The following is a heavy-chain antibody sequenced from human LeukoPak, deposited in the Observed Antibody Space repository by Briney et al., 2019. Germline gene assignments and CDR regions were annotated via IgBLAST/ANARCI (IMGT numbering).Heavy chain of an antibody. Sequence: SETLSLTCTVSGGSISSYYWSWIRQPPGKGLEWIGEINHSGSTNYNPSLKSRVTISVDTSKNQFSLKLSSVTAADTAVYYCARRLDVAAAGPGWYFDLWGRGTLVTVSS. CDR3: ARRLDVAAAGPGWYFDL. CDR2: INHSGST. D-gene: IGHD6-13*01. J-gene: IGHJ2*01. V-gene: IGHV4-34*01. CDR1: GGSISSYY.